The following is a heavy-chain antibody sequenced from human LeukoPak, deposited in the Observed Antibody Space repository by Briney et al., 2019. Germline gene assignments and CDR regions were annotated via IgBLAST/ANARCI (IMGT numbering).Heavy chain of an antibody. CDR2: ISWDGGSI. V-gene: IGHV3-43*01. D-gene: IGHD1-26*01. CDR3: AKGLYSGSYLISGVVAY. J-gene: IGHJ4*02. CDR1: GFTFDDYT. Sequence: GGSLRLSCAASGFTFDDYTMHWVRQAPGKGLEWVSLISWDGGSIYYADSVKGRFTISRDNRKNSLYLQMNSLTTEDTALYYCAKGLYSGSYLISGVVAYWGQGTLVTVSS.